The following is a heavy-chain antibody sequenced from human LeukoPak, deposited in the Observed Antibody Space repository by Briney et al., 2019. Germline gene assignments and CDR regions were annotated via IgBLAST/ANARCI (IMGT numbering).Heavy chain of an antibody. CDR1: GGSISSSSYY. D-gene: IGHD3-3*01. J-gene: IGHJ3*02. CDR2: IYYSGST. V-gene: IGHV4-39*07. Sequence: SETLSLTCTVSGGSISSSSYYWGWIRQPPGKGLEWIGSIYYSGSTYYNPSLKSRVTISVDTSKNQFSLKLSSVTAADTAVYYCARGSDFWSGYYREGAFDIWGQGTMVTVSS. CDR3: ARGSDFWSGYYREGAFDI.